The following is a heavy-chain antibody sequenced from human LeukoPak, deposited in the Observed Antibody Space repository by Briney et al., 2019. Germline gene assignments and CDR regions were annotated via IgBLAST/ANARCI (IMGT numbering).Heavy chain of an antibody. Sequence: PGGSLRLSCAASGFTFSSYGMHWVRQAPGKGLEWVAVISYDGSNKYYADSVKGRSTISRDNSKNTLYLQMNSLRAEDTAVYYCAKGYDSSGYYFDYWGQGTLVTVSS. CDR1: GFTFSSYG. J-gene: IGHJ4*02. CDR2: ISYDGSNK. D-gene: IGHD3-22*01. V-gene: IGHV3-30*18. CDR3: AKGYDSSGYYFDY.